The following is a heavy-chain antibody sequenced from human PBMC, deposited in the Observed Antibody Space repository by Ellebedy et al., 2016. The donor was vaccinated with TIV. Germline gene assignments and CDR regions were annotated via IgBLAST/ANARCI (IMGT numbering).Heavy chain of an antibody. CDR3: ARGSHYYDSSGYHD. CDR1: GGTFSSYA. J-gene: IGHJ4*02. V-gene: IGHV1-69*05. Sequence: SVKVSXXASGGTFSSYAISWVRQAPGQGLEWMGGIIPIFGTANYAQKLQGRVTMTTDTSTSTAYMELRSLRSDDTAVYYCARGSHYYDSSGYHDWGQGTLVTVSS. D-gene: IGHD3-22*01. CDR2: IIPIFGTA.